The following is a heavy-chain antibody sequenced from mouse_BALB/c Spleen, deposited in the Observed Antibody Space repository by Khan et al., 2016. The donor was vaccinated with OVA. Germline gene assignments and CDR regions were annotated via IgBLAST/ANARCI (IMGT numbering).Heavy chain of an antibody. J-gene: IGHJ2*01. D-gene: IGHD1-1*01. CDR2: IGYSGST. V-gene: IGHV3-2*02. CDR3: ASARLFLRYTAYIKY. Sequence: EVQLQESGPGLLKPSQSLSLTCTVTGYSITSDYAWNWIRQFPGNKLEWMAYIGYSGSTNYNPSLRSRISITRDTSKNQFFLQLNSVTTEDTATXNWASARLFLRYTAYIKYWGQGTTLTVSS. CDR1: GYSITSDYA.